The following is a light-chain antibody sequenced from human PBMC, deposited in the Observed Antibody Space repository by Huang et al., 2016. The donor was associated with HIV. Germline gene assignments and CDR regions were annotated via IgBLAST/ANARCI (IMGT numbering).Light chain of an antibody. CDR2: DVS. Sequence: DIQMTQSPSTLSASVGDRVTITCRASQSIGTWLAWYQQKPGKAPKCLIYDVSSLDSGVPSRFRGSGSGTEFTLTISSLQPDNFATYYCQQYNSYPYTFGQGTKLEIK. J-gene: IGKJ2*01. CDR1: QSIGTW. V-gene: IGKV1-5*01. CDR3: QQYNSYPYT.